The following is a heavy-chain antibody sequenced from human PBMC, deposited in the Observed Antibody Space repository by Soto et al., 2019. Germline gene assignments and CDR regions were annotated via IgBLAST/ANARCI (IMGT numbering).Heavy chain of an antibody. CDR2: ISGSGSST. V-gene: IGHV3-23*01. Sequence: EVQLLESGGGLIQPGGSLRLSCAASGFTFSNYAMNWVRQAPGKGLEWVSVISGSGSSTYYADSVKGRFTIARDNSKNTLYLQISSLRAEDTAVYYCARRNGAGDYAYYSYYYMDVWGKGTTVTVSS. J-gene: IGHJ6*03. CDR1: GFTFSNYA. CDR3: ARRNGAGDYAYYSYYYMDV. D-gene: IGHD4-17*01.